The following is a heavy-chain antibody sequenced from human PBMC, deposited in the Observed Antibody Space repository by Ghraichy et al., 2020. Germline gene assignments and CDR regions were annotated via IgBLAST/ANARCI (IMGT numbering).Heavy chain of an antibody. Sequence: LETLSLTCAVYGGSFSGYYWSWIRQPPGKGLEWIGEINHSGSTNYNPSLKSRVTISVDTSKNQFSLKLSSVTAADTAVYYCARKGRSSSWYYFDYWGQGTLVTVSS. CDR2: INHSGST. J-gene: IGHJ4*02. D-gene: IGHD6-13*01. CDR1: GGSFSGYY. CDR3: ARKGRSSSWYYFDY. V-gene: IGHV4-34*01.